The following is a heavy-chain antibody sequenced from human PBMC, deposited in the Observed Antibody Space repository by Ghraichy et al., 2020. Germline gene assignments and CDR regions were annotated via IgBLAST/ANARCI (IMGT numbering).Heavy chain of an antibody. CDR2: MNPNSGNT. J-gene: IGHJ5*02. V-gene: IGHV1-8*01. CDR3: ARGGYIAVAGLKGRGDNWFDP. CDR1: GYTFTSYD. Sequence: ASVKVSCKASGYTFTSYDINWVRQATGQGLEWMGWMNPNSGNTGYAQKFQGRVTMTRNTSISTAYMELSSLRSEDTAVYYCARGGYIAVAGLKGRGDNWFDPWGQGTLVTVSS. D-gene: IGHD6-19*01.